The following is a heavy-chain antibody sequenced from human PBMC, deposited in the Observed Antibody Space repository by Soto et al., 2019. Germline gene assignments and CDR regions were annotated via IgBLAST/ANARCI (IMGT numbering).Heavy chain of an antibody. V-gene: IGHV3-33*01. CDR1: GFTFSSYG. J-gene: IGHJ4*02. CDR3: ARDLGIYYDSSGPCDY. D-gene: IGHD3-22*01. Sequence: GGSLRLSCAASGFTFSSYGMHWVRQAPGKGLEWVAVIWYDGSNKYYADSVEGRFTISRDNSKNTLYLQMNSLRAEDTAVYYCARDLGIYYDSSGPCDYWGQGTLVTVSS. CDR2: IWYDGSNK.